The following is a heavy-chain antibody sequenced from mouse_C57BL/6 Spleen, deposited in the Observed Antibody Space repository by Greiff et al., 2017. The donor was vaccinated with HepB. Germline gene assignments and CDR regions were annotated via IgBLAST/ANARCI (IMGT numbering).Heavy chain of an antibody. CDR2: IDPSDSYT. Sequence: VQLQQPGAELVRPGTSVKLSCKASGYTFTSYWMHWVKQRPGQGLEWIGVIDPSDSYTNYNQKFKGKATLTVDTSSSTAYMQLSSLTSEDSAVYYCARWEAYYAMDYWGQGTSVTVSS. CDR1: GYTFTSYW. CDR3: ARWEAYYAMDY. V-gene: IGHV1-59*01. J-gene: IGHJ4*01. D-gene: IGHD4-1*01.